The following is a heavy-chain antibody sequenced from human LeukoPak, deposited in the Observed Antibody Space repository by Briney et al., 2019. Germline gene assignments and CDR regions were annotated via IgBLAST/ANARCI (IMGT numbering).Heavy chain of an antibody. Sequence: ASVKVSRKVSGYTLTELSMHWVRQAPGKGLEWMGGFDPEDGETIYAQKFQGRVTMTEDTSTDTAYMELSSLRSEDTAVYYCATDVSLYYDSSGYYHLSYWGQGTLVTVSS. CDR1: GYTLTELS. V-gene: IGHV1-24*01. CDR3: ATDVSLYYDSSGYYHLSY. CDR2: FDPEDGET. J-gene: IGHJ4*02. D-gene: IGHD3-22*01.